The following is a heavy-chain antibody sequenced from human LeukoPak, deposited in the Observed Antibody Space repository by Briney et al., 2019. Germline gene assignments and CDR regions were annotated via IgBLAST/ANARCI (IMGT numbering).Heavy chain of an antibody. CDR1: GGSVSSGNYY. V-gene: IGHV4-61*01. J-gene: IGHJ4*02. CDR2: ISNSGST. Sequence: SETLSLTCTVSGGSVSSGNYYWSWIRQPPGKGLEWIGYISNSGSTKYNPSLKSRVTISGDTSKNPFSLKLSSVTSADTAVYYCARVCDYGSGTCFDYWSQETLVTVSS. CDR3: ARVCDYGSGTCFDY. D-gene: IGHD3-10*01.